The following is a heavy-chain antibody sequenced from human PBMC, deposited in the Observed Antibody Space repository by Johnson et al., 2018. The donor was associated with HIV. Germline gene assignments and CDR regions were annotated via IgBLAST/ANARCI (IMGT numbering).Heavy chain of an antibody. V-gene: IGHV3-20*04. CDR3: ARKQWLAKISSDAFDI. D-gene: IGHD6-19*01. CDR2: IDWNRGRQ. J-gene: IGHJ3*02. Sequence: VQLVESGGGVVQPGRSLRLSCAASGFTFDDYGMSWVRQPPGKGLEWVSSIDWNRGRQGYVDSVKGRFTISRDNAKNSLYLQMNSLRVEETAVYYCARKQWLAKISSDAFDIWGQGTMVTVSS. CDR1: GFTFDDYG.